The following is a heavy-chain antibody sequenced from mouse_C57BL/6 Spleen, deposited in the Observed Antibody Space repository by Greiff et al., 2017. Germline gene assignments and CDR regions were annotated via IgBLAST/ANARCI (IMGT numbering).Heavy chain of an antibody. CDR3: GLRPLAY. CDR1: GYAFSSSW. V-gene: IGHV1-82*01. J-gene: IGHJ3*01. CDR2: IYPGDGDT. Sequence: VQLQQSGPELVKPGASVKISCKASGYAFSSSWMNWVKQRPGKGLEWIGRIYPGDGDTNYNGKFKGKATLTADTSSSTAYMQLSSLTSEDSAVYFCGLRPLAYWGQGTLVTVSA. D-gene: IGHD3-2*02.